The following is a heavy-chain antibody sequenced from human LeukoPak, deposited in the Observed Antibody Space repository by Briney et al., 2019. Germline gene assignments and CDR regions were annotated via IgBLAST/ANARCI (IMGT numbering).Heavy chain of an antibody. J-gene: IGHJ4*02. D-gene: IGHD6-19*01. CDR3: ARDGSYSSGALSGYFDY. CDR1: GGSISSYY. Sequence: PSETLSLTCTVSGGSISSYYWSWIRQPPGKGLEWIGYIYYTGSTNYNPSLKSRVTISVDTSKNQFSLKLSSVTAAGTAVYYCARDGSYSSGALSGYFDYWGQGTLVTVSS. CDR2: IYYTGST. V-gene: IGHV4-59*12.